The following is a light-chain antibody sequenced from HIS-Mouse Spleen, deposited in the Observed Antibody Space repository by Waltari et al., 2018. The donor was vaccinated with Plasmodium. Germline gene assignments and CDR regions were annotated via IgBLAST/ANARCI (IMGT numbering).Light chain of an antibody. CDR1: QDISNY. J-gene: IGKJ4*01. V-gene: IGKV1-33*01. Sequence: IQMPQSPSSLSASVGDSVTITCQASQDISNYLNWYQQKPGKAPKLLIYDASNLETGVPSRFSGSGSGTDFTFTISSLQPEDIATYYCQQYDNLPLTFGGGTKVEIK. CDR2: DAS. CDR3: QQYDNLPLT.